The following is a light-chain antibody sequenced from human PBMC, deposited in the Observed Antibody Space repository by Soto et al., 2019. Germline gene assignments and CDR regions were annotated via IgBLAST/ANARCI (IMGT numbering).Light chain of an antibody. CDR2: AAS. Sequence: DIQMTQSPSSLSASVGDRATITCRASQSINSYLNLYQQKPGKAPKLLIYAASSLQRGVPSRFSGSGSGTDFTLTFSSLQPEDFATYYCQQSYTTPRTFGQGTKVDI. CDR1: QSINSY. CDR3: QQSYTTPRT. V-gene: IGKV1-39*01. J-gene: IGKJ1*01.